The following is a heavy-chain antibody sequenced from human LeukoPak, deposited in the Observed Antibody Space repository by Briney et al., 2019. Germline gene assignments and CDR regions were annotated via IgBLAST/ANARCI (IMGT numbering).Heavy chain of an antibody. CDR3: ARRVSDCTNVVCEQPFXX. Sequence: GESLKISCKGSGYRFTNYWIGWVRQMPGKGLEWMGVIYPGDSDTRYSPSFQGQVTISADKSISIAYLQWSSLKASDTAMYYCARRVSDCTNVVCEQPFXXWGQGTLXT. J-gene: IGHJ4*02. V-gene: IGHV5-51*01. CDR2: IYPGDSDT. D-gene: IGHD2-8*01. CDR1: GYRFTNYW.